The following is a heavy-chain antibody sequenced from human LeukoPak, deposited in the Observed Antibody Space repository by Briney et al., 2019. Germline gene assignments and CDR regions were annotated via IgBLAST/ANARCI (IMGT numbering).Heavy chain of an antibody. CDR1: GGSISSGDYY. J-gene: IGHJ3*02. V-gene: IGHV4-30-4*08. D-gene: IGHD3-10*01. Sequence: PSETLSLTCTVSGGSISSGDYYWSWIRQPPGKSLEWIGYIYYSGSTYYNPSLKSRVTISVDTSKNQFSLKLSSVTAADTAVYYCARTAYGSGSYYKGPNAFDIWGQGTMVTVSS. CDR2: IYYSGST. CDR3: ARTAYGSGSYYKGPNAFDI.